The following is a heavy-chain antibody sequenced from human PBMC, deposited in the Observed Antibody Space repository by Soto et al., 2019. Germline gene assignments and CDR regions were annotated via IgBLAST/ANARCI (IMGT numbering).Heavy chain of an antibody. CDR3: ARGRIMITFGGVEHPTPRPYDY. V-gene: IGHV4-34*01. Sequence: SETLSLTCAVYCGSFSGYYWSWIRQPPGKGLEWIGEINHSGSTNYNPSLKSRVTISVDTSKNQFSLKLSSVTAADTAVYYCARGRIMITFGGVEHPTPRPYDYWGQGTLVTGSS. D-gene: IGHD3-16*01. CDR2: INHSGST. CDR1: CGSFSGYY. J-gene: IGHJ4*02.